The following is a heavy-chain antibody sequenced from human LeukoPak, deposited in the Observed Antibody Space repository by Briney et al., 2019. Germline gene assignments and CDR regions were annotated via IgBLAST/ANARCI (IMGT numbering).Heavy chain of an antibody. Sequence: GGSLRLSCAASGFTFSSYAMSWVRQAPGKGLEWVSAISSSGGSTYYADSVKGRFTISRDNSKNTLYLQMNSLRAEDTAVYYCARGITIFGGIDYWGQGTLVTVSS. CDR3: ARGITIFGGIDY. CDR1: GFTFSSYA. V-gene: IGHV3-23*01. D-gene: IGHD3-3*01. CDR2: ISSSGGST. J-gene: IGHJ4*02.